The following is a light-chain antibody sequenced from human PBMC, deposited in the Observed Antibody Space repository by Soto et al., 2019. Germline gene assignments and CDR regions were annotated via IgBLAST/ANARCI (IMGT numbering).Light chain of an antibody. CDR1: SSNIGAGYD. Sequence: QSVLTQPPSVSGAPGQRGTLSCTESSSNIGAGYDVHWYQQLPGTAPKLLIYGNSNRPSGVPDRFSGSKSGTSASLAITGLQAEDEADYYCQSYDSSLSGYVFGTGTKVTVL. CDR2: GNS. CDR3: QSYDSSLSGYV. J-gene: IGLJ1*01. V-gene: IGLV1-40*01.